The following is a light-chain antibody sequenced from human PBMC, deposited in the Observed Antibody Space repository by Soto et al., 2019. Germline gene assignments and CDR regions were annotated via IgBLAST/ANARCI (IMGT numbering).Light chain of an antibody. CDR3: SSRTTNNPYV. CDR1: SSDIGAYNS. J-gene: IGLJ1*01. CDR2: EVS. V-gene: IGLV2-14*01. Sequence: QSALTQPASVSGSPEQSITISCTGTSSDIGAYNSVSWYQQHPGKAPKLMIYEVSNQPSGVSSRFSASKSGNTASLTISGLQAEDEADYYCSSRTTNNPYVFGTGTKVTVL.